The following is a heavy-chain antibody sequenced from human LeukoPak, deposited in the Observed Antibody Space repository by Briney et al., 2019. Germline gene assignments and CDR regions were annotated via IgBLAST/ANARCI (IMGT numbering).Heavy chain of an antibody. Sequence: GASVKVSCKASGGTFSSYAISWVRQAPGQGLEWMGRIIPILGIANYAQKFQGRVTITADKSTSTAYMELSSLRSEDTAVYYCAREGGYSYGYDLGYWGQGTLVTVSS. CDR3: AREGGYSYGYDLGY. CDR1: GGTFSSYA. CDR2: IIPILGIA. D-gene: IGHD5-18*01. V-gene: IGHV1-69*04. J-gene: IGHJ4*02.